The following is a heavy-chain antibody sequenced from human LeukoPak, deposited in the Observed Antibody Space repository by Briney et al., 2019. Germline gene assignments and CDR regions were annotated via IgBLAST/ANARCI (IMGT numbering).Heavy chain of an antibody. J-gene: IGHJ3*02. V-gene: IGHV3-9*01. D-gene: IGHD3-10*01. CDR3: AKDIFGSGSYGAFDM. CDR1: GVTFDDYA. Sequence: PGGSLRLSCAASGVTFDDYAMYWVRQAPGKGREWVSGISWNSGSTGYADSVKGRFTISRDNAKNSLYLQMNSLRAEDTALYYCAKDIFGSGSYGAFDMWGQGTMVTVSS. CDR2: ISWNSGST.